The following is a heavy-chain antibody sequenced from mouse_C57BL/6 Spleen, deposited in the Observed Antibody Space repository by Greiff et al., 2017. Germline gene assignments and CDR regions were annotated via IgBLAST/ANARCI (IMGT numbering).Heavy chain of an antibody. Sequence: LQQSGPELVKPGASVKMSCKASGYTFTDYNMHWVKQSHGKSLEWIGYINPNNGGTSYNQKFKGKATLTVNKSSSTAYMELRSLTSEDSAVYYCARTGYDYPAWFAYWGQGTLVTVSA. J-gene: IGHJ3*01. CDR3: ARTGYDYPAWFAY. CDR1: GYTFTDYN. CDR2: INPNNGGT. V-gene: IGHV1-22*01. D-gene: IGHD2-4*01.